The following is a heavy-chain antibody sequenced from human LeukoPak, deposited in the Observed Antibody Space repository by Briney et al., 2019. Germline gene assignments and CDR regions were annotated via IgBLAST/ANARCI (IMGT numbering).Heavy chain of an antibody. V-gene: IGHV3-33*06. CDR3: AKGSRSSGYNIRDYYYYMDV. CDR2: IWYDGSNK. J-gene: IGHJ6*03. Sequence: GGPLRLSCAASGFTFSSYGMHWVRQAPGKGLEWVAVIWYDGSNKYYADSVKGRFTISRDNSKNTLYLQMNSLRAEDTAVYYCAKGSRSSGYNIRDYYYYMDVWGKGTTVTVSS. CDR1: GFTFSSYG. D-gene: IGHD6-6*01.